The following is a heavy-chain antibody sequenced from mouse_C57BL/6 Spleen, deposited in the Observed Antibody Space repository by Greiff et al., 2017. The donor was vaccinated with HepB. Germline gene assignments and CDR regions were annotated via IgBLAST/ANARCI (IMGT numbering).Heavy chain of an antibody. D-gene: IGHD1-1*01. V-gene: IGHV1-69*01. CDR3: ARQGSTLVAHFDY. CDR1: GYTFTSSW. CDR2: IDPSDSYT. J-gene: IGHJ2*01. Sequence: VQLQQPGAELVMPGASVKLSCKASGYTFTSSWMHWVKQRPGKGLEWIGEIDPSDSYTNYNQKFKGKSTLTVDKSSSTAYMQLSSLTSEDSAVYDCARQGSTLVAHFDYWGQGTTLTVSS.